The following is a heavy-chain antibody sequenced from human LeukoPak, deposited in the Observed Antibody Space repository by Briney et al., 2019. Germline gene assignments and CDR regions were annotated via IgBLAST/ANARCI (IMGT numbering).Heavy chain of an antibody. D-gene: IGHD2-2*01. CDR2: INPSGGST. J-gene: IGHJ5*02. CDR3: ARVPRGAVVPAAAPGLFDP. V-gene: IGHV1-46*01. CDR1: GYTFTSYY. Sequence: ASVKVSCKASGYTFTSYYMHWVRQAPGQGLEWMGIINPSGGSTSYAQKFQGRVTMTRDMSTSTVYMELSSLRSEDTAVYSCARVPRGAVVPAAAPGLFDPWGQGTLVTVSS.